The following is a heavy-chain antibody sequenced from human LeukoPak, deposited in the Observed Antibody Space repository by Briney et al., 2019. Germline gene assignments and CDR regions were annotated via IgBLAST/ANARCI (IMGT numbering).Heavy chain of an antibody. CDR3: ARLRWEITHYWYFDL. CDR2: ISGSGGST. CDR1: GFTFSSYA. Sequence: GGSLRLSCAASGFTFSSYAMSWVRQAPGKGLEWVSAISGSGGSTYYADSVKGRFTISRDNSKNTLYLQMNSLRAEDTAVYYCARLRWEITHYWYFDLWGRGALVTVSS. V-gene: IGHV3-23*01. D-gene: IGHD4-23*01. J-gene: IGHJ2*01.